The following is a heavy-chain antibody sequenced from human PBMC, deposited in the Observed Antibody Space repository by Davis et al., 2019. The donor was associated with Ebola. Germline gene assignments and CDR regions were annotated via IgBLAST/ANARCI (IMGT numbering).Heavy chain of an antibody. V-gene: IGHV1-69*06. Sequence: AASVKVSCKASGGTFSSYAISWVRQAPRQGLEWMGGIIPIFGTANYAQKFQGRVTITADKSTSTAYMELSSLRSEDTAVYYCASVNYGGNSGDYYYGMDVWGQGTTVTVSS. D-gene: IGHD4-23*01. CDR2: IIPIFGTA. J-gene: IGHJ6*02. CDR1: GGTFSSYA. CDR3: ASVNYGGNSGDYYYGMDV.